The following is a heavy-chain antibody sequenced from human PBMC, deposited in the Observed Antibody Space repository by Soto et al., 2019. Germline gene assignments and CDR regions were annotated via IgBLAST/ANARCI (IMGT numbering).Heavy chain of an antibody. D-gene: IGHD3-10*01. CDR3: ARVRLWFGEISSLGNYYYGMDV. J-gene: IGHJ6*02. V-gene: IGHV1-18*01. CDR1: GYTFTNYG. CDR2: ISAYNGNT. Sequence: QVQLVQSGAEVKKPGASVKVSCKASGYTFTNYGISWVRQAPGQGLEWMGWISAYNGNTNYAQKLQGRVTMTTDTSTSTAYMELRSLRSDDTAVYYCARVRLWFGEISSLGNYYYGMDVWGHGTTVTVSS.